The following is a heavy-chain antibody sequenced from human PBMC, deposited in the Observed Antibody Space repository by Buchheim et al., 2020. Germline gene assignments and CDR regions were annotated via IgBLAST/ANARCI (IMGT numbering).Heavy chain of an antibody. CDR1: GFTFSSYA. D-gene: IGHD2-15*01. J-gene: IGHJ4*02. V-gene: IGHV3-30*04. CDR3: ARAYCSGGSCYAFDY. CDR2: ISYDGSNK. Sequence: QVQLVESGGGVVQPGRSLRLSCAASGFTFSSYAMHWVRQAPGKGLEGVAVISYDGSNKYYADSVKGRFTISRDNSKNTLYLQMNSLRAEDTAVYYCARAYCSGGSCYAFDYWGQGTL.